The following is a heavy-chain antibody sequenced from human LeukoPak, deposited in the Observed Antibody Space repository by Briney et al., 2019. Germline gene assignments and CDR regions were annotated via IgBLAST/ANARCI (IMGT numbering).Heavy chain of an antibody. CDR2: IWHDGTNQ. Sequence: PGGSLRLSCAASGFTFSRYGMHWVRQAPGKGLEWVAFIWHDGTNQTYADSVKGRFTISRDNAKKMVFVQLNSLRAEDTAVYYCARGWYYDSSGYFHYWGQGTLVTVSS. D-gene: IGHD3-22*01. J-gene: IGHJ1*01. CDR3: ARGWYYDSSGYFHY. CDR1: GFTFSRYG. V-gene: IGHV3-33*01.